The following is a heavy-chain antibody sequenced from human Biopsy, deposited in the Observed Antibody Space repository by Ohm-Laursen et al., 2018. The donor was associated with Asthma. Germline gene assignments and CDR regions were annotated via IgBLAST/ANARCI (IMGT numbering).Heavy chain of an antibody. CDR2: ISSSGSTT. CDR3: ARVFESSEWGPFYQFGLDV. V-gene: IGHV3-11*01. CDR1: GFSFSAYY. J-gene: IGHJ6*02. D-gene: IGHD6-25*01. Sequence: SLRLSCSASGFSFSAYYMTWMRQAPGKGLEWVSSISSSGSTTYPAESVKGRFTISRGNAQKSLFLQMGSLRAEDTAIYYCARVFESSEWGPFYQFGLDVWGQGTTVAVSS.